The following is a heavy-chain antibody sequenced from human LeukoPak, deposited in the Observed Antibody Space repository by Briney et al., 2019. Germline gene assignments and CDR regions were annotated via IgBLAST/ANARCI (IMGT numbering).Heavy chain of an antibody. V-gene: IGHV4-39*01. CDR1: GGSYSSSSYY. D-gene: IGHD3-22*01. CDR3: ARHYPSGTYYYDSRPPRDAFDI. Sequence: SETLSLTCTVSGGSYSSSSYYLGWIREPPGKGLEWIVSIYYSGSTYYNPSLKSRVTISVDTSKNQFSLKLSSVTAADTAVYYCARHYPSGTYYYDSRPPRDAFDIWGQGTMVTVSS. CDR2: IYYSGST. J-gene: IGHJ3*02.